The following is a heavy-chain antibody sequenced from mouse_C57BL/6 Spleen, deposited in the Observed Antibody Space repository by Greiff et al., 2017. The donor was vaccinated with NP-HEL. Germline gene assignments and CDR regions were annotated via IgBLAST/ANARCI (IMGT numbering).Heavy chain of an antibody. D-gene: IGHD1-1*01. Sequence: EVQLQQSGPELVKPGDSVKISCKASGYSFTGYFMNWVMQSHGKSLEWIGRINPYNGDTFYNQKFKGKATLTVDKSSSTAHMELRSLTSEDSAVYYCARYYYYGREYYFDYWGQGTTLTVSS. CDR2: INPYNGDT. J-gene: IGHJ2*01. V-gene: IGHV1-20*01. CDR3: ARYYYYGREYYFDY. CDR1: GYSFTGYF.